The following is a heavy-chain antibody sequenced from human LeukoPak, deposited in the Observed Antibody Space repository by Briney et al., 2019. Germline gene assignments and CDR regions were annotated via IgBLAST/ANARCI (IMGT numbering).Heavy chain of an antibody. CDR3: ARAVITFGGVIVYFDY. V-gene: IGHV1-18*01. CDR1: GYTFTSYG. D-gene: IGHD3-16*02. Sequence: GASVKVSCKASGYTFTSYGISWVRQAPGQGLEWMGWISAYNGNTNYAQKLQGRVTMTTDTSTSTAYMELRSLRSGDTAVYYCARAVITFGGVIVYFDYWGHGTLVTVSS. J-gene: IGHJ4*01. CDR2: ISAYNGNT.